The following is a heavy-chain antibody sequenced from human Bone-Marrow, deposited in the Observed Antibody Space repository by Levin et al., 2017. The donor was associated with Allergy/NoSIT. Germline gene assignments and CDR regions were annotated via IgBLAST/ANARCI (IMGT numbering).Heavy chain of an antibody. CDR1: GFTFSSYV. Sequence: GESLKISCAASGFTFSSYVMSWVRQAPGRGLEWVSVISYAGGSTYYADSVKGRFTISRDNSENKLHLQMNSLRAEDTAIYYCAKRSSVDLDFFEDWGQGTLVTVSS. D-gene: IGHD2-15*01. CDR3: AKRSSVDLDFFED. CDR2: ISYAGGST. V-gene: IGHV3-23*01. J-gene: IGHJ4*02.